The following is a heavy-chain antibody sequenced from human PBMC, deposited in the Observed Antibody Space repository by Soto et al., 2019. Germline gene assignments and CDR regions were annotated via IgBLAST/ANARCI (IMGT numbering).Heavy chain of an antibody. CDR3: ARGYYYDSSGYYWIAAFDI. D-gene: IGHD3-22*01. V-gene: IGHV3-33*01. CDR2: IWYDGSNK. J-gene: IGHJ3*02. CDR1: GFTFSSYG. Sequence: GGSLRLSCAASGFTFSSYGMHWVRQAPGKGLEWVAVIWYDGSNKYYADSVKGRFTISRDNSKNTLYLQMNSLRAEDTAVYYCARGYYYDSSGYYWIAAFDIWGQGTMVTVSS.